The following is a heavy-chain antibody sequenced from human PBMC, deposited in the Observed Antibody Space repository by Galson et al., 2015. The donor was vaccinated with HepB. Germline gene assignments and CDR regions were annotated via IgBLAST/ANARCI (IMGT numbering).Heavy chain of an antibody. Sequence: SVKVSCKASGGTFSSYAISWVRQAPGQGLEWMGGIIPIFGTANYAQKFQGRVTITADESTSTAYMELSSLRSEDTAVYYCAREGHGDYVRGHFDYWGQGTLVTVSS. CDR2: IIPIFGTA. CDR1: GGTFSSYA. V-gene: IGHV1-69*13. J-gene: IGHJ4*02. CDR3: AREGHGDYVRGHFDY. D-gene: IGHD4-17*01.